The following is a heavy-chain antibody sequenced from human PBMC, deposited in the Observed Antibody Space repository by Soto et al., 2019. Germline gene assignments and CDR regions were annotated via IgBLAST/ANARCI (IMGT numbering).Heavy chain of an antibody. Sequence: ASVKVPCKASGYTFTSYGISWVRQAPGQGLEWMGRISAYNGNTNYAQKLQGRVTMTTDTSTSTAYMELRSLRSDDTAVYYCARESTHISVAFDWPDRYYFDYWGQGTLVTLSS. J-gene: IGHJ4*02. CDR2: ISAYNGNT. V-gene: IGHV1-18*01. CDR1: GYTFTSYG. D-gene: IGHD3-9*01. CDR3: ARESTHISVAFDWPDRYYFDY.